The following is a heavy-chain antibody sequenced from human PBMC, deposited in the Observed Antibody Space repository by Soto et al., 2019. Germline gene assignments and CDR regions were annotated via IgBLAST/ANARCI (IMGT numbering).Heavy chain of an antibody. Sequence: GKGLEWVSAISGSGGSTYYADSVKGRFTISRDNSKNTLYLQMNSLRAEDTAVYYCAKDEGITIFGVVITAFGYCGQGTLVTVYS. V-gene: IGHV3-23*01. D-gene: IGHD3-3*01. CDR3: AKDEGITIFGVVITAFGY. CDR2: ISGSGGST. J-gene: IGHJ4*02.